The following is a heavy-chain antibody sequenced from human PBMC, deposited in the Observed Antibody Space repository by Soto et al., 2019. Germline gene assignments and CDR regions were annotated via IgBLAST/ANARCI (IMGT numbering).Heavy chain of an antibody. J-gene: IGHJ4*02. D-gene: IGHD2-8*01. CDR3: ARSAIVVLLYLDY. Sequence: PGGSLRLSCTASGFTFGDYGRSWFRQAPGKGLEWVAFIRSEAYGGTTEYAASVKGRFIISRDDSKSIAYLQMNSLKTEDTAIYYCARSAIVVLLYLDYWGQGTLLTVSS. V-gene: IGHV3-49*03. CDR2: IRSEAYGGTT. CDR1: GFTFGDYG.